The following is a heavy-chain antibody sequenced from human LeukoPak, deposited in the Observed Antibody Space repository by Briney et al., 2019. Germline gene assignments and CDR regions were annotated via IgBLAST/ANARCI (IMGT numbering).Heavy chain of an antibody. V-gene: IGHV3-11*01. CDR2: ISSSGSTI. J-gene: IGHJ6*02. Sequence: PGGSLRLSCAASGFTFSDYCMSWIRQAPGKGLEWVSYISSSGSTIYYADSVKGRFTISRDNAKNSLYLQMNSLRAEDTAVYYCATDYYYGSGSYYLDVWGQGTTVTVSS. CDR3: ATDYYYGSGSYYLDV. CDR1: GFTFSDYC. D-gene: IGHD3-10*01.